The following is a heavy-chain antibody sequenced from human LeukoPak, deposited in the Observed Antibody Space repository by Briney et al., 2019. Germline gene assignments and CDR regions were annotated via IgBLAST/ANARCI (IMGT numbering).Heavy chain of an antibody. D-gene: IGHD5-12*01. CDR2: VSPSGDIT. J-gene: IGHJ4*02. V-gene: IGHV3-23*01. CDR1: GFTFSNAW. Sequence: GGSHRLSCAASGFTFSNAWMSWVRQAPGKGLEWVSGVSPSGDITYYADSVKGRFTISRDNSKNTVYLQMNNVRAEDTAVYYCAKDGAWLRFDDWGQGTLVTVSS. CDR3: AKDGAWLRFDD.